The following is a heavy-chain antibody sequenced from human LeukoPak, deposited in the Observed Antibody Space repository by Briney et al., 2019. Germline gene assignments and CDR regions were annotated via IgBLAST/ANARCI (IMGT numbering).Heavy chain of an antibody. CDR1: GFTFSSYG. CDR3: AKDPGSGLNPRFVDY. CDR2: ISYDGSNK. V-gene: IGHV3-30*18. D-gene: IGHD1-14*01. J-gene: IGHJ4*02. Sequence: PGGSLRLSCAASGFTFSSYGMHWVRQAPGKGLEWVAVISYDGSNKYYADSVKGRFTISRDNSKNTLYLQMNSLRAEDTAVYYCAKDPGSGLNPRFVDYWGQGTLVTVSS.